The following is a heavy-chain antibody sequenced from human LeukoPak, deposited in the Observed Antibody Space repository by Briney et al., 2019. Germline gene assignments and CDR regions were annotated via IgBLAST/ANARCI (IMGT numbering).Heavy chain of an antibody. V-gene: IGHV3-30*02. CDR2: IPYDASDK. Sequence: PGGSLRLSYVASGFRFSDYGMHWVRQAPGEGLEWVAFIPYDASDKYYADSVKGRFTISRDNSNNTLTLHMNSLRTEDTSIYFCAKGAWAADGPMGNNFASWGQGSLVTVSS. CDR1: GFRFSDYG. CDR3: AKGAWAADGPMGNNFAS. D-gene: IGHD6-13*01. J-gene: IGHJ4*02.